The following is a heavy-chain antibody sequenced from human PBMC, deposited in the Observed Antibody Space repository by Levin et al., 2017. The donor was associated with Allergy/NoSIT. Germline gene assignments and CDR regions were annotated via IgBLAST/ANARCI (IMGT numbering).Heavy chain of an antibody. V-gene: IGHV4-39*01. D-gene: IGHD6-13*01. Sequence: PGGSLRLSCTVSGGSISSSGYYWGWIRQPPGKGLEWIGSIYYSGSTYYNPSLKSRGIISVETSKNQLSLKLSSVTAADTAVYYCSAATGKLLNMDVWGKGTTVTVSS. CDR2: IYYSGST. J-gene: IGHJ6*03. CDR3: SAATGKLLNMDV. CDR1: GGSISSSGYY.